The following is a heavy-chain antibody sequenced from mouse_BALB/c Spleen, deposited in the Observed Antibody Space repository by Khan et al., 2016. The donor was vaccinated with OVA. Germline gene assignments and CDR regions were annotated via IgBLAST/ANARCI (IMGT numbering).Heavy chain of an antibody. CDR1: GFTFTNYG. J-gene: IGHJ4*01. CDR2: INTYTGEP. D-gene: IGHD2-14*01. V-gene: IGHV9-3-1*01. Sequence: QIQLVQSGPELKKPGETVQISCKTSGFTFTNYGMNWVKRAQGKGLKWMGWINTYTGEPTFADDFKGRFAFSLETSASTAYLQINSLKNEDTATYFCARVGYNGTMDCWGQGTSVTVSS. CDR3: ARVGYNGTMDC.